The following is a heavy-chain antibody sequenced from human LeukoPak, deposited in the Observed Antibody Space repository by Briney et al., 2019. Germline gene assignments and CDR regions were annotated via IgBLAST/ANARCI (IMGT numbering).Heavy chain of an antibody. V-gene: IGHV3-7*04. CDR2: IKNDGTVK. CDR3: ARGDWSGYCFDY. Sequence: GGSLRLSCAASGFTFSYHWMTWVRQAPGKGLEWVANIKNDGTVKNYVDSVKGRFTISRDNAKNSLYLQMNSLRAEDTAVYYCARGDWSGYCFDYWGQGTLVTVSS. CDR1: GFTFSYHW. D-gene: IGHD3-3*01. J-gene: IGHJ4*02.